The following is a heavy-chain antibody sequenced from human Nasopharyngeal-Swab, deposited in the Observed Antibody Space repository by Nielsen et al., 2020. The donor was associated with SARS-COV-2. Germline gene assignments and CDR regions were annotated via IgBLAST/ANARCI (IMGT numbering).Heavy chain of an antibody. Sequence: GGSLRLSCAASGFTFSSYAMHWVRQAPGKGLEWVAVISYDGSNKYYADSVKGRFTISRDNSKNTLYLQMNSLRAEDTAVYYCARDPDVDIVATDALDIWGQGTMVTVSS. CDR2: ISYDGSNK. J-gene: IGHJ3*02. CDR1: GFTFSSYA. D-gene: IGHD5-12*01. CDR3: ARDPDVDIVATDALDI. V-gene: IGHV3-30-3*01.